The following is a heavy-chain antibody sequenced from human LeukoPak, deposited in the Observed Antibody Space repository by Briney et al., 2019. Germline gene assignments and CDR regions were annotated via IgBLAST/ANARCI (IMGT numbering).Heavy chain of an antibody. CDR2: INPNSGNT. J-gene: IGHJ5*02. D-gene: IGHD2-2*01. Sequence: ASVKVSCKASRYTFTSYDVNWVGQASGQGLEWMGWINPNSGNTGYAQKLHGRVTMTRNTSISTAYMELSSLRSEDTAVYYCARWAVVPAGSNWFDPWGQGTLVTVSS. CDR1: RYTFTSYD. V-gene: IGHV1-8*01. CDR3: ARWAVVPAGSNWFDP.